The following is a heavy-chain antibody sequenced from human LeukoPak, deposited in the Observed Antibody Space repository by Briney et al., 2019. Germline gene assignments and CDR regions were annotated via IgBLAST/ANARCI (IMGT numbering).Heavy chain of an antibody. CDR3: ARESHGQYSSGWYYFDY. CDR2: ISYDGSNK. Sequence: QAGGSLRLTCAASGFTFSSYAMHWVRQAPGKGLEWVAVISYDGSNKYYADSVKGRFTISRDNSKNTLYLQMNSLRAEDTAVYYCARESHGQYSSGWYYFDYWGQGTLVTVSS. V-gene: IGHV3-30*04. CDR1: GFTFSSYA. D-gene: IGHD6-19*01. J-gene: IGHJ4*02.